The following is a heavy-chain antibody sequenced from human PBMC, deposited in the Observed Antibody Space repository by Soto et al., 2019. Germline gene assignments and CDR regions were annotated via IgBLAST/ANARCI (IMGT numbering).Heavy chain of an antibody. CDR3: AKYSVPRIYYYYYMDV. V-gene: IGHV3-9*01. CDR2: ISWNSGSI. CDR1: GFTFDDYA. D-gene: IGHD2-2*01. J-gene: IGHJ6*03. Sequence: EVQLVESGGGLVQPGRSLRLSCAASGFTFDDYAMHWVRQAPGKGLEWVSGISWNSGSIGYADSVKGRFTISRDNAKNSLYLQMNSLRAEDTALYYCAKYSVPRIYYYYYMDVWGKGTTVTVSS.